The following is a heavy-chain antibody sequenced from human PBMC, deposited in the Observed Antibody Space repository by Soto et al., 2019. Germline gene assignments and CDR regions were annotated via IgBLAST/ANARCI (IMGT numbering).Heavy chain of an antibody. J-gene: IGHJ4*02. Sequence: SETLSLTCTVSGGSISGYYWSWIRQPPGKGLEWIGDIYYSGSTIYNPSLKSRVTISVDTSKNQFSLKLSSVTAADTAVYYCAGARYDSSGYYYFDYWGQGTLVTVSS. V-gene: IGHV4-59*01. CDR2: IYYSGST. CDR1: GGSISGYY. CDR3: AGARYDSSGYYYFDY. D-gene: IGHD3-22*01.